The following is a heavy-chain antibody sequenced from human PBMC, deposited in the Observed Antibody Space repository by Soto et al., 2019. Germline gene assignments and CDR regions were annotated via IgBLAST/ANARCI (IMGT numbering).Heavy chain of an antibody. CDR1: GFTFSSYG. D-gene: IGHD2-2*01. CDR2: ISYDGSNK. CDR3: AKDIKYCSSTSCYALYYYYGMDV. V-gene: IGHV3-30*18. J-gene: IGHJ6*02. Sequence: TGGSLRLSCAASGFTFSSYGMHWVRQAPGKGLEWVAVISYDGSNKYYADSVKGRFTISRDNSKNTLYLQMNSLRAEDTAVYYCAKDIKYCSSTSCYALYYYYGMDVWGQGTTVTVSS.